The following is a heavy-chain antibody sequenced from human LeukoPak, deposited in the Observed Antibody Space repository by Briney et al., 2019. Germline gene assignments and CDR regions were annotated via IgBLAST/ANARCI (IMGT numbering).Heavy chain of an antibody. CDR3: ARGTGYSYATPDY. Sequence: PGGSLRLSCAASGFIFSTYWMSWVRQAPGKGLEWVAVIWYDGSNKYYADSVKGRFTISRVNSKNTLYLQMNSLRAEDTAVYYCARGTGYSYATPDYWGQGTLVTVSS. CDR2: IWYDGSNK. J-gene: IGHJ4*02. CDR1: GFIFSTYW. D-gene: IGHD5-18*01. V-gene: IGHV3-33*08.